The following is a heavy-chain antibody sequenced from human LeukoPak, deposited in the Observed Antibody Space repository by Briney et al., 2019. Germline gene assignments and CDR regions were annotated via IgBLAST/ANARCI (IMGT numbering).Heavy chain of an antibody. V-gene: IGHV1-2*06. CDR2: VNPNSGGT. D-gene: IGHD6-13*01. J-gene: IGHJ4*02. CDR1: GYTFTGYY. CDR3: ARGYSSQTDY. Sequence: RASVKVSCKASGYTFTGYYMHWVRQAPGQGLEWMGRVNPNSGGTNYAQKFQGRVTMTRDTSVSTAYMELSRLRSDDTAVYYCARGYSSQTDYWGQGTLVTVSS.